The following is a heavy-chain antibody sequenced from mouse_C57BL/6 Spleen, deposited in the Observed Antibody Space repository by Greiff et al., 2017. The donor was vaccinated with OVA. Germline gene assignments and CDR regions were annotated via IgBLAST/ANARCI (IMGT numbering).Heavy chain of an antibody. CDR2: SRNKANDYTT. CDR3: ARAYYDLGAMDY. V-gene: IGHV7-1*01. D-gene: IGHD2-4*01. J-gene: IGHJ4*01. CDR1: GFTFSDFY. Sequence: EVQGVESGGGLVQSGRSLRLSCATSGFTFSDFYMEWVRQAPGKGLEWIAASRNKANDYTTEYSASVKGRFIVSRDTSQSILYLQMNALRAEDTAIYYCARAYYDLGAMDYWGQGTSVTVSS.